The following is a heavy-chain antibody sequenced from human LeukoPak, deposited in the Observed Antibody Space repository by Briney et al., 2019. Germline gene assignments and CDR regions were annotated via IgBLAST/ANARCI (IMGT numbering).Heavy chain of an antibody. D-gene: IGHD4-23*01. J-gene: IGHJ5*02. CDR3: ARRHGGPYNWFDP. CDR1: GGSISSYY. CDR2: IYYSGST. Sequence: PSETLSLTCTVSGGSISSYYWSWIRQPPGKGLEWIGYIYYSGSTNYNPSLKSRVTISVDTSKNQFSLKLSSVTAADTAVYYCARRHGGPYNWFDPWGQGTLVTVSS. V-gene: IGHV4-59*01.